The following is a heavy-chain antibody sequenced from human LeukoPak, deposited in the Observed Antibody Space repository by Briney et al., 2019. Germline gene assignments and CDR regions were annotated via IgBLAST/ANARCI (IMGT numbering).Heavy chain of an antibody. J-gene: IGHJ4*02. CDR1: GFTFSSYA. CDR3: VTLGADY. V-gene: IGHV3-30*01. Sequence: GRSLRLSCAASGFTFSSYAMHWVRQAPGKGLEWVAVISYDGSNKYYADSVKGRFTISRDNSKNTLYLQMNSLRAEDTAVYYCVTLGADYWGQGTLVTVSS. D-gene: IGHD3-16*01. CDR2: ISYDGSNK.